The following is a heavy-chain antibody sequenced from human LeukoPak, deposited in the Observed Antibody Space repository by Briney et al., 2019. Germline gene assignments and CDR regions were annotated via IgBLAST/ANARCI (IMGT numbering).Heavy chain of an antibody. D-gene: IGHD2-15*01. J-gene: IGHJ1*01. Sequence: GGSLRLSCAASGFTFSSYAMHWVRQAPGKGLEWVAVISYDGGNKYYADSVKGRFTISRDNSKNTLYLQMNSLRAEDTAVYYCARRETLHCSGGSCYPVEYFQHWGQGTLVTVSS. CDR2: ISYDGGNK. CDR1: GFTFSSYA. V-gene: IGHV3-30-3*01. CDR3: ARRETLHCSGGSCYPVEYFQH.